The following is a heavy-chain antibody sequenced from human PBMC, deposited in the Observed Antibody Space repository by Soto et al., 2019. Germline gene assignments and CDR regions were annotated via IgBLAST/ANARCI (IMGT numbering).Heavy chain of an antibody. CDR2: ISGSGGST. J-gene: IGHJ5*02. CDR1: VFTFSSYA. CDR3: AKDEGTPDYGQNWFEP. V-gene: IGHV3-23*01. D-gene: IGHD4-17*01. Sequence: VGSLRLSCAASVFTFSSYAMSWVRHSPGKGLEWVSAISGSGGSTYYADSVKGRFTISRDNSKNTLYLQMNSLRAEDTAVYYCAKDEGTPDYGQNWFEPWGQGTLVTVSS.